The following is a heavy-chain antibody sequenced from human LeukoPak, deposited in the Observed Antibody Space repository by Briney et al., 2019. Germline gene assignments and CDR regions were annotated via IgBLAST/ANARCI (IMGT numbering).Heavy chain of an antibody. Sequence: GGSLRLSCAASGFTFDDYTMHWVRQAPGKGLEWVSLISWDGDLTSYADSVKGRFTISRDNSKNTLYLQMNSLRAEDTAVYYCARAPGYGAAYYFDYWGQGTLVTVSS. J-gene: IGHJ4*02. D-gene: IGHD1-1*01. CDR2: ISWDGDLT. CDR3: ARAPGYGAAYYFDY. V-gene: IGHV3-43*01. CDR1: GFTFDDYT.